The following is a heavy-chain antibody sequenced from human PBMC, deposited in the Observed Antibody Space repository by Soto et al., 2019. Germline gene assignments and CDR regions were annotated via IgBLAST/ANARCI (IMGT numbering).Heavy chain of an antibody. J-gene: IGHJ3*02. Sequence: SETLSLTCAVSGGSISSSNWWSWLRQPPGKGLEWIGEIYHSGSTNYNPSLKSRVTISVDKSKNQFSLKLSSVTAADTAVYYCARGFWSGYWAFDIWGQGTMVTVSS. CDR1: GGSISSSNW. D-gene: IGHD3-3*01. V-gene: IGHV4-4*02. CDR2: IYHSGST. CDR3: ARGFWSGYWAFDI.